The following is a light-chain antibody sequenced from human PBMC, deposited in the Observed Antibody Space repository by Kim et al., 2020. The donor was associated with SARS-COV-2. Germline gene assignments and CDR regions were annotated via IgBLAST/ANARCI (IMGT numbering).Light chain of an antibody. Sequence: GQRLTVSCSGSSASIGSNNVHWYQQLPGTAPRRLIFDNDQRPSGVPDRFSGSKSGDSASLAISGLQSEDEADYYCATWDDSLNGWVFGGGTQLTVL. J-gene: IGLJ3*02. CDR1: SASIGSNN. CDR2: DND. V-gene: IGLV1-44*01. CDR3: ATWDDSLNGWV.